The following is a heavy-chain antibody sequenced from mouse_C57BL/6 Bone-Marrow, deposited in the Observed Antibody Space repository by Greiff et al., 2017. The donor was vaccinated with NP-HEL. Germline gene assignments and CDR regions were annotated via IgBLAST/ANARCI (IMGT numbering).Heavy chain of an antibody. V-gene: IGHV1-82*01. CDR3: ARPLYYGSSPWL. CDR2: IYPGDGDT. Sequence: VKLMESGPELVKPGASVKISCKASGYAFSSSWMTWVKQRPGKGLEWIGRIYPGDGDTNYNGKFKGKATLTADKSSSTAYMQLSSLTSEDSAVYCCARPLYYGSSPWLRGQGTLVTVSA. J-gene: IGHJ3*01. D-gene: IGHD1-1*01. CDR1: GYAFSSSW.